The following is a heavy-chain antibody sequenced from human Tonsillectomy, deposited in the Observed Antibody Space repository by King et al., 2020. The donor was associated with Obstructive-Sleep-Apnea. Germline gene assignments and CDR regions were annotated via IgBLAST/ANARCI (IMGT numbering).Heavy chain of an antibody. CDR3: SRDHLGDYVEGYYSSYGMDV. CDR2: ISTYNGNT. D-gene: IGHD4-17*01. CDR1: GYTFMTYG. J-gene: IGHJ6*02. V-gene: IGHV1-18*01. Sequence: VQLVESGAEVKKPGASVKVSCKASGYTFMTYGITWVRQAPGQGLEWIGVISTYNGNTNYAQKVQDRVTMTTDTYPSTAYMELRSLRSDDTAVYYSSRDHLGDYVEGYYSSYGMDVWGQGTTVTVSS.